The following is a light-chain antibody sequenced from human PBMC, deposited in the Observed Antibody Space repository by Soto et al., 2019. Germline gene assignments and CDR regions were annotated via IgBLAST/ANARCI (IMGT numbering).Light chain of an antibody. J-gene: IGKJ5*01. Sequence: DIQMTQSPSTLSASVGDRAPITGRTRQSISDSLSWYPQKPGKAPDLLISDVSKWERGVASRFSGSGSGTEFTLTISSMQPDDLATYYCQQTYSTLITFGQGTRLEIK. CDR1: QSISDS. V-gene: IGKV1-5*01. CDR2: DVS. CDR3: QQTYSTLIT.